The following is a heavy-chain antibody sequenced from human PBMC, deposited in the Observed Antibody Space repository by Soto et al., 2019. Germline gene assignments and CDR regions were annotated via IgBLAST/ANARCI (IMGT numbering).Heavy chain of an antibody. Sequence: EVQLVESGGGLVKPGGSLRLSCAASGFTFSSYSMNWVRQAPGKGLEWVSSISSSSSYIYYADSVKGRFTISRDNAKNSLYLQMNSQRAEDTAVYYCARGGEQWPNPEGYFDYWGQGTLVTVSS. CDR1: GFTFSSYS. CDR3: ARGGEQWPNPEGYFDY. D-gene: IGHD6-19*01. J-gene: IGHJ4*02. V-gene: IGHV3-21*01. CDR2: ISSSSSYI.